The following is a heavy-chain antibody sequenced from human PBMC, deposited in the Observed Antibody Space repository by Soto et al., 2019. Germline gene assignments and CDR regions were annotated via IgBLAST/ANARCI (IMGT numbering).Heavy chain of an antibody. V-gene: IGHV3-23*01. CDR3: AKDGAGGYSSGWKYFDY. J-gene: IGHJ4*02. CDR2: ISGSGGST. Sequence: PGGSLRLSCAASGLTFSSYSMSWVRQAPGKGLEWVSAISGSGGSTYYADSVKGRFTISRDNSKNTLYLQMNSLRAEDTAVYYCAKDGAGGYSSGWKYFDYWGQGTLVTVSS. D-gene: IGHD6-19*01. CDR1: GLTFSSYS.